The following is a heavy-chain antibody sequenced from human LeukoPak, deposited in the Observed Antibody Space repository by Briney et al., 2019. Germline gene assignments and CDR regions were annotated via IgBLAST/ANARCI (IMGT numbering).Heavy chain of an antibody. J-gene: IGHJ4*02. Sequence: GGSLRLSCGASGFTFSNYGMLWVRQAPGKGLEWVAFIRNDGNNKLYADSMKGRFTISRDNSKNTLYLHINSLRAEGTAVYYCVKDNPLDYWGQGTLVIVSS. V-gene: IGHV3-30*02. CDR2: IRNDGNNK. D-gene: IGHD1-14*01. CDR3: VKDNPLDY. CDR1: GFTFSNYG.